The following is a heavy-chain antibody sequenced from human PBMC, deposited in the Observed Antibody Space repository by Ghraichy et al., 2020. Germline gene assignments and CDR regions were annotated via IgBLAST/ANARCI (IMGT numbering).Heavy chain of an antibody. CDR3: AKDQTAILYYYGMDV. CDR2: ISGSGGST. J-gene: IGHJ6*02. V-gene: IGHV3-23*01. CDR1: GFTFSSYA. Sequence: GGSLRLSCAASGFTFSSYAMSWVRQAPGKGLEWVSAISGSGGSTYYADSVKGRFTISRDNSKNTLYLQMNSLRAEDTAVYYCAKDQTAILYYYGMDVWGQGTTVTVSS. D-gene: IGHD5-18*01.